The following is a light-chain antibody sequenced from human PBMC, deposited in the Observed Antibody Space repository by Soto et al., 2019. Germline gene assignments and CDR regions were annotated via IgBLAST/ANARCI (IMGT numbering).Light chain of an antibody. J-gene: IGKJ4*01. Sequence: DIKLAQSPSSVSASVGDRVTITCRASQGIGSWLAWYQQKPGKAPKLLIYAASSLQSGVPSRFSGSGSGTDFTLTISSLQPEDFASYHCQQANSFPPTFGGGTKVEIQ. V-gene: IGKV1D-12*01. CDR2: AAS. CDR1: QGIGSW. CDR3: QQANSFPPT.